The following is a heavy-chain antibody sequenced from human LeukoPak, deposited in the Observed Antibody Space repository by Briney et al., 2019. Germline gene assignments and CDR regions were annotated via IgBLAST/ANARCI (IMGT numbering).Heavy chain of an antibody. CDR1: GFTFSSYW. J-gene: IGHJ1*01. CDR3: ARRRYYDGSGYLE. V-gene: IGHV4-39*01. D-gene: IGHD3-22*01. CDR2: IYYSGRT. Sequence: GSLRLSCAASGFTFSSYWMSWVRQAPGEGLEWIGTIYYSGRTYYSPSLKSRVTMSVDPSNNQFSLNLRSVTAADTALYYCARRRYYDGSGYLEWGQGTLLSVSS.